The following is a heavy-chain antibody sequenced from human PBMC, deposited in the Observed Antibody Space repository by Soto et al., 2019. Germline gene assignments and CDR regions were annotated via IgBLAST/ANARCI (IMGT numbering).Heavy chain of an antibody. CDR1: GGTFSSYA. CDR2: IIPIFGTA. J-gene: IGHJ3*02. D-gene: IGHD3-3*01. CDR3: ARAAGGDFGSGSPDAFDI. Sequence: ASVKVSCKASGGTFSSYAISWVRQAPGQGLEWMGGIIPIFGTANYAQKFQGRVTITADESTSTAYMELSSLRSEDTDVYYCARAAGGDFGSGSPDAFDIWGQGTMFTVSS. V-gene: IGHV1-69*13.